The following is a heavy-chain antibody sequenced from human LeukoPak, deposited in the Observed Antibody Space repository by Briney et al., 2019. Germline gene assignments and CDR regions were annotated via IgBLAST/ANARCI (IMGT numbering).Heavy chain of an antibody. CDR2: ISSSSSYI. J-gene: IGHJ4*02. Sequence: PGGSLRLSCAASGFTFSSYSMNWVRQAPGKVLEWVSSISSSSSYIYYADSVKGRFTISRDNAKNSLYLQMNSLRAEDTAVYYCARDTGDGYNSYWGQGTLVTVSS. D-gene: IGHD5-24*01. CDR3: ARDTGDGYNSY. CDR1: GFTFSSYS. V-gene: IGHV3-21*01.